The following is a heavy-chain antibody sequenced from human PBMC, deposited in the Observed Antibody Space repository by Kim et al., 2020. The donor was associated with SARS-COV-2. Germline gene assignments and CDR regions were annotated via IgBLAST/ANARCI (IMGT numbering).Heavy chain of an antibody. CDR3: AKDSEDIVVVPAAIGY. J-gene: IGHJ4*02. CDR2: ISYDGSNK. CDR1: GFTFSSYG. D-gene: IGHD2-2*02. V-gene: IGHV3-30*18. Sequence: GGSLRLSCAASGFTFSSYGMHWVRQAPGKGLEWVAVISYDGSNKYYADSVKGRFTISRDNSKNTLYLQMNSLRAEDTAVYYCAKDSEDIVVVPAAIGYWGQGTLVTVSS.